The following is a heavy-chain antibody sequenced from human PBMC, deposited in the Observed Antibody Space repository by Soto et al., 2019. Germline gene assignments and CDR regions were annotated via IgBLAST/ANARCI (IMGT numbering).Heavy chain of an antibody. CDR3: ARIYCSGGSGYGYYYYYDMDV. CDR1: GYSFTSYW. Sequence: PGESLKISCKGSGYSFTSYWIGWVRQMPGKGLEWMGIIYPRDSDTRYSPSFQGQVTISADKAISTAYLQWSSLKASDTAMYYCARIYCSGGSGYGYYYYYDMDVWGKWTTVAVSS. D-gene: IGHD2-15*01. CDR2: IYPRDSDT. V-gene: IGHV5-51*01. J-gene: IGHJ6*03.